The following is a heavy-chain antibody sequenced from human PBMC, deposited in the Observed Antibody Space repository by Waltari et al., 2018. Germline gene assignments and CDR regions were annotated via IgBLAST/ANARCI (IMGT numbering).Heavy chain of an antibody. D-gene: IGHD5-12*01. CDR1: GGSISSSSYY. CDR3: ARHVEMATIVDY. CDR2: IYYIGST. Sequence: QLQLQESGPGLVKPSETLSLTCTVSGGSISSSSYYWGWIRQPPGKGLEWIGSIYYIGSTYYNPSLKSRVTISVDTSKNQFSLKLSSVTAADTAVYYCARHVEMATIVDYWGQGTLVTVSS. J-gene: IGHJ4*02. V-gene: IGHV4-39*01.